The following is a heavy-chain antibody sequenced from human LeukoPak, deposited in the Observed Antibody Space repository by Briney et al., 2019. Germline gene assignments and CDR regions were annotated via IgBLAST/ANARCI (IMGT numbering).Heavy chain of an antibody. CDR1: GGSISSSSYY. V-gene: IGHV4-39*07. J-gene: IGHJ4*02. D-gene: IGHD6-13*01. CDR3: ARGPDRSSWYDFLDY. CDR2: IYYSGST. Sequence: PSETLSLTCTVSGGSISSSSYYWGWIRQPPGKGLEWIGSIYYSGSTYYNPSLKSRVTISVDTSKNQFSLKLSSVTAADTAVYYCARGPDRSSWYDFLDYWGQGTLVTVSS.